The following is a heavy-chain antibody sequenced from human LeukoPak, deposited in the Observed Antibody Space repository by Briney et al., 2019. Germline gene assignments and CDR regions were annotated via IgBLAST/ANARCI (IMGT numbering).Heavy chain of an antibody. CDR2: INSDGSST. Sequence: GRSLRLSCAASGFTFSSYWMHWVRQAPGKGLVWVSRINSDGSSTSYADSVKGRFTISRDNAKNTLYLQMNSLRAEDTAVYYCAREWTLYYDFWSGYYTSGYYGMDVWGQGTTVTVSS. CDR3: AREWTLYYDFWSGYYTSGYYGMDV. V-gene: IGHV3-74*01. CDR1: GFTFSSYW. D-gene: IGHD3-3*01. J-gene: IGHJ6*02.